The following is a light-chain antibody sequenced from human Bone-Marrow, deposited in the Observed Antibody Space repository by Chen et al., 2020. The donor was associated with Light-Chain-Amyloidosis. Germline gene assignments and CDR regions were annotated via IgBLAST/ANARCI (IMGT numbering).Light chain of an antibody. J-gene: IGLJ1*01. V-gene: IGLV2-14*01. CDR2: EVT. CDR1: SSDVGGDNH. CDR3: SSYTITNTLV. Sequence: QSALTQPASVSGSPGQSITISCTGTSSDVGGDNHVSWYQQHPDKAPKLMIYEVTNRPSWVPDRFSGSKSDNTASLTLSGLQTEDDADYFCSSYTITNTLVFGSGTRVTVL.